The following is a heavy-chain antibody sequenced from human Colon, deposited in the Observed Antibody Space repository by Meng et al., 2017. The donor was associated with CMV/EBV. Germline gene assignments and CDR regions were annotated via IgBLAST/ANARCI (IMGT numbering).Heavy chain of an antibody. V-gene: IGHV3-30*02. CDR2: VRDVGSNT. Sequence: GESLKISCAASGFTFSNYGFHWVRQAPGKGLEWVAFVRDVGSNTYYADSVKGRFTISRDNSNNSLYLQMNSLRAEDTAVYYCAREGGGTIAPRDLDYWGQGTLVTVS. D-gene: IGHD6-6*01. J-gene: IGHJ4*02. CDR1: GFTFSNYG. CDR3: AREGGGTIAPRDLDY.